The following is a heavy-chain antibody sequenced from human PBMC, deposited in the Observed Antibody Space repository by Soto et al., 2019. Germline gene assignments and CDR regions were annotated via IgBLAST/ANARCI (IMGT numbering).Heavy chain of an antibody. CDR1: GGSISSYY. CDR2: IYTSGST. V-gene: IGHV4-4*07. Sequence: SETLSLTCTVSGGSISSYYWSWIRQPAGKGLEWIGRIYTSGSTNYNPSLKSRVTMSVDTSKNQFSLKLSSVTAADTAVYYCAGGRYCTNGVCLEGVYYWGQGALVTVSS. D-gene: IGHD2-8*01. J-gene: IGHJ4*02. CDR3: AGGRYCTNGVCLEGVYY.